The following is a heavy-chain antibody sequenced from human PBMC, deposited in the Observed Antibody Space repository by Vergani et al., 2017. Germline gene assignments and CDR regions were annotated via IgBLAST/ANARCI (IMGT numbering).Heavy chain of an antibody. CDR3: AKDSKEYSYGRDFDY. CDR1: GFTFDDYA. V-gene: IGHV3-9*01. CDR2: ISWNSGSI. J-gene: IGHJ4*02. Sequence: EVQLVESGGGLVQPGRSLRLSCAASGFTFDDYAMHWVRQAPGKGLEWVSGISWNSGSIGYADSVKGRFTISRDNAKNSLYLQMNSLRAEDTALYYCAKDSKEYSYGRDFDYWGQGTLVTGSS. D-gene: IGHD5-18*01.